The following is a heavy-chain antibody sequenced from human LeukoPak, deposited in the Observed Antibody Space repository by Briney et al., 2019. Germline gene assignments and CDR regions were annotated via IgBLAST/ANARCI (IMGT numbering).Heavy chain of an antibody. CDR2: IYYSGST. CDR3: ARGDSRSWYGNY. D-gene: IGHD6-13*01. CDR1: GGSISSYY. Sequence: SETLSPTCTVSGGSISSYYWSWIRQPPGKGLEWIGYIYYSGSTNYNPSLKSRVTISVDTSKNQFSLKLSSVTAADTAVYYCARGDSRSWYGNYWGQGTLVTVSS. V-gene: IGHV4-59*01. J-gene: IGHJ4*02.